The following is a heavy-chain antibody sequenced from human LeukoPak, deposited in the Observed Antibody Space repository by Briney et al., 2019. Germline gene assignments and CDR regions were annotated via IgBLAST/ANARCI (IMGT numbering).Heavy chain of an antibody. J-gene: IGHJ5*02. CDR2: MNPNSGNT. CDR3: ARGDVRENWFDP. CDR1: GYTFTSYD. Sequence: ASVKVSCKASGYTFTSYDINWVRQATGQGLERMGWMNPNSGNTGYAQKFQGRVTMTRNTSISTAYMELSSLRSEDTAVYYCARGDVRENWFDPWGQGTLVTVSS. D-gene: IGHD3-3*01. V-gene: IGHV1-8*01.